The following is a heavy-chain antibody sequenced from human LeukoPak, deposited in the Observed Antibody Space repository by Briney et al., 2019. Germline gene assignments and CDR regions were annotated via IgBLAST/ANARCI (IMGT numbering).Heavy chain of an antibody. J-gene: IGHJ4*02. Sequence: SQTLSLTCAISGDRVSRNSAAWNWIRQSPSRGLEWLGRTYYRSKWYHDYAVSVKSRITTSPDTSKNQFSLQLNSVTPEDTAVYFCARGNNGWIDYWGQGTLVTVSS. CDR1: GDRVSRNSAA. CDR3: ARGNNGWIDY. D-gene: IGHD1/OR15-1a*01. CDR2: TYYRSKWYH. V-gene: IGHV6-1*01.